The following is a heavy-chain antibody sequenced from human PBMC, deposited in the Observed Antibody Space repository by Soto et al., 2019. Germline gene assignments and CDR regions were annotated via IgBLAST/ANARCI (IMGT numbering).Heavy chain of an antibody. Sequence: EASVKVSCKASGYTFTSYGISWVRQAPGQWLEWMGWISAYNGNTNYAQKLQGRVTMTTDTSTSTAYMELRSLRSDDTAVYYCARDMYGHDAFDIWGQGTMVTVSS. CDR1: GYTFTSYG. CDR2: ISAYNGNT. D-gene: IGHD2-8*01. J-gene: IGHJ3*02. V-gene: IGHV1-18*01. CDR3: ARDMYGHDAFDI.